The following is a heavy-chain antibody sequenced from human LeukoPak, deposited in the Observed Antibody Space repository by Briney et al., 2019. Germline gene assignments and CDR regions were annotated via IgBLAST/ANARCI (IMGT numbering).Heavy chain of an antibody. CDR2: ISYTGIA. CDR1: GGSISGYY. Sequence: RSSETLSLTCTVSGGSISGYYWSWIRQPPGKGLEWIGYISYTGIANYNPSLKSRVTISLDTSKNQFSLKLSSVTAADTAVYYCANYSCTYGSCIGFDFWGQGTLVTVSS. V-gene: IGHV4-59*08. J-gene: IGHJ4*02. D-gene: IGHD2-8*01. CDR3: ANYSCTYGSCIGFDF.